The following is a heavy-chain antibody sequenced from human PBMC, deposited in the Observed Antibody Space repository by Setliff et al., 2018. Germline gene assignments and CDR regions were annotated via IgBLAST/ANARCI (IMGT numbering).Heavy chain of an antibody. V-gene: IGHV3-23*01. CDR1: GFTFSSYA. CDR2: ISGSGGST. D-gene: IGHD2-2*01. CDR3: ATNGGYCSSTSCSLEDY. J-gene: IGHJ4*02. Sequence: PGGSLRLSCAASGFTFSSYAMSWVRQAPGKGLEWVSAISGSGGSTYYADSVKGRFTISRDNSKNTLYLQMNSLRAEDTAVYYCATNGGYCSSTSCSLEDYWGQGTLGTVSS.